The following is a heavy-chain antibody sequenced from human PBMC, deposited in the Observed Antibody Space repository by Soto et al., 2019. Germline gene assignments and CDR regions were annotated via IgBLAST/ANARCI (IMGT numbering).Heavy chain of an antibody. CDR3: ARLHPLGYCSGGSCSQGAYYYYGMDV. CDR1: GYTFTSYG. J-gene: IGHJ6*02. CDR2: ISAYNGNT. Sequence: GASVKVSCKASGYTFTSYGISWVRQAPGQGLEWMGWISAYNGNTNYAQKLQGRVTMTTDTSTSTAYMELRSRRSDDTAVYYCARLHPLGYCSGGSCSQGAYYYYGMDVWGQGTTVTVSS. V-gene: IGHV1-18*04. D-gene: IGHD2-15*01.